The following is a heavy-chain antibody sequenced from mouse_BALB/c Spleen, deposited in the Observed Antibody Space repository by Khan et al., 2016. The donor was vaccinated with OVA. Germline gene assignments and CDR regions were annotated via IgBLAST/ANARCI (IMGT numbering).Heavy chain of an antibody. Sequence: QVQLKQSGAEQAKPGASVKMSCKTSGYTFSSYWMHWVKQRPGQGLEWIGYINPTSGYTEYNEKFKDKATLSADKSSSTAHMQLTSLTSEDSAVYYCARDRIDYWGQGTTLTVSA. V-gene: IGHV1-7*01. J-gene: IGHJ2*01. CDR2: INPTSGYT. CDR1: GYTFSSYW. CDR3: ARDRIDY.